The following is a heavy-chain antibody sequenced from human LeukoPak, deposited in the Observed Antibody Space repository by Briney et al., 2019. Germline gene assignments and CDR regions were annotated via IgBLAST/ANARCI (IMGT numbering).Heavy chain of an antibody. CDR3: ARSLRIVVGILAFDI. CDR1: GGSISSGDYY. CDR2: IYYSGST. D-gene: IGHD2-21*01. V-gene: IGHV4-30-4*08. Sequence: SETLSLTCTVSGGSISSGDYYWSWIRQPPGKGLEWIGYIYYSGSTYYNPSLKSRVTISVDTSKNQFSLKLSSVTAADSAVYYCARSLRIVVGILAFDIWGQGKMVTVSS. J-gene: IGHJ3*02.